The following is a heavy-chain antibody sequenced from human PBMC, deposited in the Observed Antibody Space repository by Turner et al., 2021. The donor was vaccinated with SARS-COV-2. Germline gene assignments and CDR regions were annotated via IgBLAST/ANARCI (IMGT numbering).Heavy chain of an antibody. Sequence: VQLVESGGGVVQPGRSLRLSCAASGFTFSSYSMNWVRQAPGKGLEWVSSISSSSSYINYADSVKGRFTISRDNAKNSLYLQMNSLRAEDTAVYYCARDHRPVVVPAAKRAGSYYYGMDVWGQGTTVTVSS. J-gene: IGHJ6*02. CDR2: ISSSSSYI. CDR3: ARDHRPVVVPAAKRAGSYYYGMDV. CDR1: GFTFSSYS. D-gene: IGHD2-2*01. V-gene: IGHV3-21*01.